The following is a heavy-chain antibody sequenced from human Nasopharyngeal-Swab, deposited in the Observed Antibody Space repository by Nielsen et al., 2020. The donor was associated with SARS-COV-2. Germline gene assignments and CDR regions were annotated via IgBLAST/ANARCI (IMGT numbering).Heavy chain of an antibody. CDR2: ISSDRSIYT. D-gene: IGHD4-17*01. CDR3: ARVEDNFGDYIDY. CDR1: GFSSSDYY. J-gene: IGHJ4*02. Sequence: GESLKISCAASGFSSSDYYMSWIRQAPGKGLEWVAYISSDRSIYTFYAASVKGRFTISRDTAKNSLSLQMDSLRVEDTAVYFCARVEDNFGDYIDYWGQGTLVAVSS. V-gene: IGHV3-11*06.